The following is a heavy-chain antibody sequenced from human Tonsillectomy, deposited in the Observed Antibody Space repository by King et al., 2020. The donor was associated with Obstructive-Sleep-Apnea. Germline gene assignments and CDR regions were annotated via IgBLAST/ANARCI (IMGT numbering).Heavy chain of an antibody. CDR1: GGAISTSNYY. CDR3: ARRARKPRSAYYFDY. J-gene: IGHJ4*02. D-gene: IGHD3-10*01. CDR2: IYYSGNT. V-gene: IGHV4-39*01. Sequence: QLQLQESGPGLVKPSETLSLTCTVSGGAISTSNYYWDWIRQPPGKGLDCIASIYYSGNTYYNPSFNNRVTIHIDKSKNLLSLKLTAVTAADTAVYYCARRARKPRSAYYFDYWGQGTLAIVSS.